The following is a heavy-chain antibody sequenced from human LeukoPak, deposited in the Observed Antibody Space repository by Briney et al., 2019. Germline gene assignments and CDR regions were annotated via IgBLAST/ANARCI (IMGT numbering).Heavy chain of an antibody. D-gene: IGHD5-18*01. CDR3: ARERAVDTAMAD. J-gene: IGHJ4*02. CDR2: INSDGSST. Sequence: HPGGSLRLSCAASGFTFSSYLMHWVRQAPGKGLVWVSRINSDGSSTSYADSVKGRFTISRDNAKNTLYLQMNSLRAEDTAVYYCARERAVDTAMADWGQGTLVTVSS. CDR1: GFTFSSYL. V-gene: IGHV3-74*01.